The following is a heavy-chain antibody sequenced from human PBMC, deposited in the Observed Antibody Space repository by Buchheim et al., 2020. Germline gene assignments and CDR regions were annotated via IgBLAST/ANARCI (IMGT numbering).Heavy chain of an antibody. CDR2: ISSSGSTI. V-gene: IGHV3-48*03. J-gene: IGHJ6*02. Sequence: EVQLVESGGGLVQPGGSLRLSCAASGFTFSSYEMNWVRQAPGKGLEWVSYISSSGSTIYYADSVKGRLPISRDNAKNSLYLQMNSLRAEDTAVYYCARGPLYGDYNVGMDVWGQGTT. CDR3: ARGPLYGDYNVGMDV. D-gene: IGHD4-17*01. CDR1: GFTFSSYE.